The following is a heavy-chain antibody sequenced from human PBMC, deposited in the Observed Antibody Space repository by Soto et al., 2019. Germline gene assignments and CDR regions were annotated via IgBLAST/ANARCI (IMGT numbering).Heavy chain of an antibody. CDR1: GGSISSYY. D-gene: IGHD4-17*01. V-gene: IGHV4-4*07. Sequence: QVQLQESGPGLVKPSETLSLTCTVSGGSISSYYWSWIRQPAGKGLEWIGRIYTSGSTNYNPSLKSRVTMSVDTSKNQSSMKLSSVTAADTAVYYGAGRGMTRMAFDIWGQGTMVTVSS. J-gene: IGHJ3*02. CDR3: AGRGMTRMAFDI. CDR2: IYTSGST.